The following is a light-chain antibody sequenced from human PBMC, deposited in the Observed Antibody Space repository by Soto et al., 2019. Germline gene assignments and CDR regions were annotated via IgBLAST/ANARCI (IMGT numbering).Light chain of an antibody. CDR3: QKLGSSAPIT. V-gene: IGKV3-20*01. Sequence: TNYTGKVPLSPKDCRTLSSTSHQSVTKNNLNWYQQKPGQAPRLLIYGASIRATGIPDRFSGSWTKTDFTLSISSLEPDDVPLYCCQKLGSSAPITIGEGTRLEIK. J-gene: IGKJ5*01. CDR2: GAS. CDR1: QSVTKNN.